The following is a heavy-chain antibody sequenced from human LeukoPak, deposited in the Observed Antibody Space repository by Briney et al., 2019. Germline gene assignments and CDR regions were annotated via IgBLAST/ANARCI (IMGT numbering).Heavy chain of an antibody. CDR2: IHYTGRA. Sequence: SETLSLTCTVSGGSISGYYWIWIRQPPGKGLEWIAYIHYTGRANYSPSFKSRATISVDTSKNQFSLRLSSVTTADTGVYYCARHKALHKGDAFDIWGQGTMITVSS. CDR3: ARHKALHKGDAFDI. CDR1: GGSISGYY. V-gene: IGHV4-59*08. J-gene: IGHJ3*02.